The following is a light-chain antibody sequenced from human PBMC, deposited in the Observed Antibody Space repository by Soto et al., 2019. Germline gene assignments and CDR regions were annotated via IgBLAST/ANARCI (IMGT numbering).Light chain of an antibody. CDR3: QQYSQSPWT. J-gene: IGKJ1*01. Sequence: VLTQSPGTLSLSPGESAALSCRASQSVSNNYLAWYRQKPGQAPRLLIYGISSRAVGVPERFSGSGSGTDFTLTITRLEPEDSAVYYCQQYSQSPWTFGQGTRVEI. CDR2: GIS. CDR1: QSVSNNY. V-gene: IGKV3-20*01.